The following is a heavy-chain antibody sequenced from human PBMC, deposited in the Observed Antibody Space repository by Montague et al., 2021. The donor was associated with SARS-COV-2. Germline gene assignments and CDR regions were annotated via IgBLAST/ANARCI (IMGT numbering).Heavy chain of an antibody. Sequence: SETLSLTCSVSGGSISDYYWAWIRQSPGKGLEWIGYISYSGSTNYNPSLKSRVFISVDTSKNQLSLTLTSVTAADTAVYYCATQEDPSGWIPGPFDFWGQGTLLSVSS. V-gene: IGHV4-59*08. J-gene: IGHJ4*02. CDR1: GGSISDYY. CDR3: ATQEDPSGWIPGPFDF. D-gene: IGHD6-19*01. CDR2: ISYSGST.